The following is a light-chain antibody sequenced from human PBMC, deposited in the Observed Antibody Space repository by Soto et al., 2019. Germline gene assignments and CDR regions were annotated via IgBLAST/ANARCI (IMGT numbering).Light chain of an antibody. CDR1: LKISKY. J-gene: IGKJ4*01. V-gene: IGKV1-39*01. Sequence: DITLTQSPSSLSASVGDRVTITCRASLKISKYLNWYQQKPGKAPKLLIYGASTLQSGVPSRFSGSGSGTEFTLTIAKLQAEDSATYCCPQRHSTPPTCGGGTKLEI. CDR3: PQRHSTPPT. CDR2: GAS.